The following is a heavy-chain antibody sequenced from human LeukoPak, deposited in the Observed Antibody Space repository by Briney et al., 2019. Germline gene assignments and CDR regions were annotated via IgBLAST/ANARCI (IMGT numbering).Heavy chain of an antibody. CDR3: ARARGLYSRRTTAWEY. Sequence: WASVTVSCKASGGTFSSYSISWVRQAPGQGLEWMGGIIPIFVTKNYAQKFQDRVTITADESTSTAYMELSSLRSEDTAVYYCARARGLYSRRTTAWEYWGQGTLVTVSS. CDR2: IIPIFVTK. J-gene: IGHJ4*02. CDR1: GGTFSSYS. D-gene: IGHD1/OR15-1a*01. V-gene: IGHV1-69*13.